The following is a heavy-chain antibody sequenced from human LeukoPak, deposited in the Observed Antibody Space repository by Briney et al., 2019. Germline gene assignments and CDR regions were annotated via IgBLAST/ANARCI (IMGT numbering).Heavy chain of an antibody. J-gene: IGHJ4*02. Sequence: PSETLSLTCTVSGGSISSSSYYWGWIRQPPGKGLEWIGSIYYSGSTYYNPSHKSRVTISVDTSKNQFSLKLSSVTAADTAVYYCARTRWELIDYWGQGTLVTVSS. D-gene: IGHD1-26*01. CDR3: ARTRWELIDY. CDR1: GGSISSSSYY. CDR2: IYYSGST. V-gene: IGHV4-39*01.